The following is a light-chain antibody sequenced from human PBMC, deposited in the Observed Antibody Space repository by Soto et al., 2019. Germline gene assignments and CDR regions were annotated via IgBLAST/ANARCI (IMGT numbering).Light chain of an antibody. V-gene: IGKV4-1*01. Sequence: DIVMTQSPDSLAVSLGERATINCKSSQSVLYSSNNKNYLAWYQQKPGQPPKLLIYWASTREYGVPDRFSGSGSGTAFTLTLSSLQAEDGAVYYCQQYYSTPLTFGGGTKVEIK. CDR3: QQYYSTPLT. J-gene: IGKJ4*01. CDR2: WAS. CDR1: QSVLYSSNNKNY.